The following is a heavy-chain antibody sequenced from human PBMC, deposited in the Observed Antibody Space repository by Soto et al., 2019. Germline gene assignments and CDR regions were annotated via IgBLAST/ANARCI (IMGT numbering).Heavy chain of an antibody. D-gene: IGHD1-7*01. Sequence: QVQLVQSGAEVKKPGASVKVSCKASGYTFTSYAMHWVRQAPGQRLEWMGWINAGNGNTKYSQKFQGRVTITRDTAASTAYVELRSLRSEDTAVYYCARDCDGNSLNDYWGQGTLVTVSS. CDR3: ARDCDGNSLNDY. CDR2: INAGNGNT. CDR1: GYTFTSYA. V-gene: IGHV1-3*01. J-gene: IGHJ4*02.